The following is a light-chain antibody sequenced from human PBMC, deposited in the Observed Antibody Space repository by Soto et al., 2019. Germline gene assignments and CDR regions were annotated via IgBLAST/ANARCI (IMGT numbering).Light chain of an antibody. Sequence: QSALTQPASVSGSPGQSITISCTGTSSDVGGYDYVSWFQQHPGKAPKLMIYEVSHRPSGVSNRFSGSKSGNTASLTISGLQAEDEADYYCTSYTIRSTVVFGGGTKLTVL. V-gene: IGLV2-14*01. CDR3: TSYTIRSTVV. CDR1: SSDVGGYDY. J-gene: IGLJ3*02. CDR2: EVS.